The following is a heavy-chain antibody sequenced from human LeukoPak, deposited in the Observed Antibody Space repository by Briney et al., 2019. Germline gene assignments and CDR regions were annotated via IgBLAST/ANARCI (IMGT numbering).Heavy chain of an antibody. D-gene: IGHD6-19*01. J-gene: IGHJ6*03. Sequence: PSETLSLTCAVYGGSFSGYYWSWIRQPPGKGLEWIGEINHSGSTNYNPSLKSRVTISVDTSKNQFSLKLSSVTAADTAVYYCAREGSSGYMDVWGKGTTVTISS. CDR1: GGSFSGYY. CDR2: INHSGST. CDR3: AREGSSGYMDV. V-gene: IGHV4-34*01.